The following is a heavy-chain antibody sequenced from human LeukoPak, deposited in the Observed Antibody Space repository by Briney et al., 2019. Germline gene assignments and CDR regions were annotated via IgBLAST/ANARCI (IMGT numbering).Heavy chain of an antibody. CDR2: IWYDGTNR. CDR1: GFTLSSYG. J-gene: IGHJ3*02. V-gene: IGHV3-33*01. CDR3: ARGGHDYYDRSGYYYMSAFDI. Sequence: GRSLRPSCAASGFTLSSYGIHWVRQAPGKGLEWVAVIWYDGTNRYYVDSVRGRFTISRDNSKNTLYLQMNSLRAEDTAVYYCARGGHDYYDRSGYYYMSAFDIWGQGTMVTVSS. D-gene: IGHD3-22*01.